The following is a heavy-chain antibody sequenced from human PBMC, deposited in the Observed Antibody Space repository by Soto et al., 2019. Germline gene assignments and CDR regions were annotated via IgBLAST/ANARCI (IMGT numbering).Heavy chain of an antibody. CDR2: ISSSGSTI. CDR3: ARDRYNWKPHTSYFDY. Sequence: GGSLRLSCAASGFTFSDYYMSWIRQAPGKGLEWVSYISSSGSTIYYADSVKGRFTISRDNAKNSLYLQMNSLRAEDTAVYYCARDRYNWKPHTSYFDYWGQGTLVTVSS. CDR1: GFTFSDYY. D-gene: IGHD1-20*01. V-gene: IGHV3-11*01. J-gene: IGHJ4*02.